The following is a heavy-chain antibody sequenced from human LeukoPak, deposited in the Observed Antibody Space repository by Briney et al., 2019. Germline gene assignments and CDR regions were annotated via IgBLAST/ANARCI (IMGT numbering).Heavy chain of an antibody. CDR1: GGSISSSSYY. J-gene: IGHJ4*02. D-gene: IGHD2-21*02. CDR3: ARHRPYCGGDCYRYYFDY. CDR2: IYYSGST. V-gene: IGHV4-39*01. Sequence: SETLSLTCTVSGGSISSSSYYWGWIRQPPGKGLEWIGSIYYSGSTYYNPSLKSRVTISVDTSKNQFSLKLSSVTAADTAVYYCARHRPYCGGDCYRYYFDYWGQGTLVTVSS.